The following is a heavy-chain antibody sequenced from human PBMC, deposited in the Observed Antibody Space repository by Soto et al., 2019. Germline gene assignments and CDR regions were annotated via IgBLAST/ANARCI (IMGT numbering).Heavy chain of an antibody. V-gene: IGHV3-33*01. CDR2: IWYDGSNK. CDR3: ARDRCSSTSCYQDYYYMDV. CDR1: GFTFSSYG. D-gene: IGHD2-2*01. J-gene: IGHJ6*03. Sequence: PGGSLRLSCAASGFTFSSYGMHWVRQAPGKGLEWVAVIWYDGSNKYYADSVKGRFTISRDNSKNTLYLQMNSLRAEDTAVYYCARDRCSSTSCYQDYYYMDVWGKGTTVTV.